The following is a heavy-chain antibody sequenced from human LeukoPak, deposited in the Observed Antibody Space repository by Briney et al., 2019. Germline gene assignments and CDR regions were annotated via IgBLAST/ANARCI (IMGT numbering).Heavy chain of an antibody. D-gene: IGHD2-21*02. CDR2: INHSGST. V-gene: IGHV4-34*01. J-gene: IGHJ6*03. CDR1: GGSFSGYY. CDR3: ARGLRGVVVTAMMYYHYYYMDV. Sequence: SETLSLTCAVYGGSFSGYYWSWIRQPPGKGLEWIGEINHSGSTNYNPSLKSRVTISVDTSKNQFSLKLSSVTAADTAVYYCARGLRGVVVTAMMYYHYYYMDVWGKGTTVTVSS.